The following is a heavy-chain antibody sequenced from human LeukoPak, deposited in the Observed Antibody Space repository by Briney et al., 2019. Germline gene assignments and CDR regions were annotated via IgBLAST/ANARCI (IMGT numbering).Heavy chain of an antibody. Sequence: GGSLRLSCAASGFTVSSNYMSWVRQAPGKGLEWVAVISYDGSNKYYADSVKGRFTISRDNSKNTLYLQMNSLGAEDTAVYYCAREFSGILDYWGQGTLVTVSS. V-gene: IGHV3-30*03. CDR2: ISYDGSNK. J-gene: IGHJ4*02. CDR3: AREFSGILDY. CDR1: GFTVSSNY.